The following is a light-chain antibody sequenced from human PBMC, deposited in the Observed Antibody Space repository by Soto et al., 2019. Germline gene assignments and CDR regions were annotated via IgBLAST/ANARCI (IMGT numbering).Light chain of an antibody. J-gene: IGKJ1*01. CDR3: QQYSSPPRT. Sequence: EIVLTQSPGSLSLSPGERATLSCRASQSVSSYLAWYQQKPGQALRLLIYGASSRATDFPDRFSGSGSGTDFSLTISRLEPEDSAVYYCQQYSSPPRTFGQGTKVEIK. CDR1: QSVSSY. V-gene: IGKV3-20*01. CDR2: GAS.